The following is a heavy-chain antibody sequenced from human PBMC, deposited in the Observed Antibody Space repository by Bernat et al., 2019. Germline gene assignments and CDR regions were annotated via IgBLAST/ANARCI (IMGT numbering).Heavy chain of an antibody. CDR2: ISSSSSYI. CDR3: ARVSRWGY. D-gene: IGHD4-23*01. Sequence: EVQLLKSGEGLSKPGGSFGLSCAAYEFTFISYTMNWVRQAPGKGLEWVSSISSSSSYIYYADSVKGRFTISRDNAKNSLYLQMNCLRAEDTAVYYCARVSRWGYWGQGTLVTVSS. V-gene: IGHV3-21*01. J-gene: IGHJ4*02. CDR1: EFTFISYT.